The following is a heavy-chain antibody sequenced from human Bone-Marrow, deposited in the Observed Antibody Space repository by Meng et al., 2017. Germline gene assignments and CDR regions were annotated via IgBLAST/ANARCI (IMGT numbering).Heavy chain of an antibody. CDR1: GFTFSNAW. J-gene: IGHJ6*02. V-gene: IGHV3-15*01. Sequence: GGSLRLSCAASGFTFSNAWMSWVRQAPGKGLEWVGRIKSKTDGGTTDYSAPVKGRFTISRDDSNNTLYLQMNSLKTEDTAVYYCTTDATYCSSTSCFLTDVWGQGTTVTVSS. D-gene: IGHD2-2*01. CDR2: IKSKTDGGTT. CDR3: TTDATYCSSTSCFLTDV.